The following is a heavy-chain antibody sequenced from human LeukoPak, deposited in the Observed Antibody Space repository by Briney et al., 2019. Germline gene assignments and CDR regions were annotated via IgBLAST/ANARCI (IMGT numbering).Heavy chain of an antibody. CDR2: IYYSGST. Sequence: SETLSLTCTVSGGSISSYYWSWIRQPPGKGLEWIGHIYYSGSTNYNPSLKSRVTISVDTSKNQFSLKLSSVTAADTAVYYRARDFLDISGYYDRAFDIWGQGTMVTVSS. V-gene: IGHV4-59*01. J-gene: IGHJ3*02. D-gene: IGHD3-22*01. CDR3: ARDFLDISGYYDRAFDI. CDR1: GGSISSYY.